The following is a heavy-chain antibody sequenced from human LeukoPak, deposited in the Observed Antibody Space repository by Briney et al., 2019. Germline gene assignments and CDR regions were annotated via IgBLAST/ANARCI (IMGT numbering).Heavy chain of an antibody. CDR1: GYTFTDYD. J-gene: IGHJ4*02. D-gene: IGHD4-11*01. V-gene: IGHV1-18*01. Sequence: GASVKVSCKASGYTFTDYDITWVRQAPGQGLEWMGWISAYNGHTNYAQKLQGRITVTTDTSTSTSYVELRSITSRDTAVNYCARRGLVTTQRYFEYWGQGTLVIVSS. CDR2: ISAYNGHT. CDR3: ARRGLVTTQRYFEY.